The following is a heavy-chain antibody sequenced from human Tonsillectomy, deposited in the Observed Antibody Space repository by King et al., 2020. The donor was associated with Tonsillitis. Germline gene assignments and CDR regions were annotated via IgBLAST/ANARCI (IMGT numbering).Heavy chain of an antibody. CDR2: IFYIGSSGST. D-gene: IGHD1-26*01. J-gene: IGHJ4*01. Sequence: VQLQESGPGLVKPSETLSLTCTVSGVSVSGYYWSWIRQPPGKGLEWMGYIFYIGSSGSTNSNPSLKSXVTISVDTSKNQVSLRVTSVTDADTAVYFCXXXXWDXXXWXXXXLVTVXS. CDR1: GVSVSGYY. V-gene: IGHV4-59*02. CDR3: XXXXWDXXX.